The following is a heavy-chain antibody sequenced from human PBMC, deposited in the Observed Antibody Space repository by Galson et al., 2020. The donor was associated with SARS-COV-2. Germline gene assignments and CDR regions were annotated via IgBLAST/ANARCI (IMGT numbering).Heavy chain of an antibody. CDR1: GFTFGDYA. D-gene: IGHD3-3*01. Sequence: GGSLRLSCTASGFTFGDYALNWLRQAPGKGLEWVGFIRGKAYGETTEYAASVRGRFTISRDDSKSIAYLQMNSLKTEDTAVYYCTRGRFLEWFVFDYWGQGTLVTVSS. V-gene: IGHV3-49*03. CDR3: TRGRFLEWFVFDY. J-gene: IGHJ4*02. CDR2: IRGKAYGETT.